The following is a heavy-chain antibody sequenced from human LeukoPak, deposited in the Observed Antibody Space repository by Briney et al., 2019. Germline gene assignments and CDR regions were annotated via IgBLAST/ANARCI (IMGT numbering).Heavy chain of an antibody. Sequence: PGGSLRLSCAATGFIFSNYAMNWVRQAPGKGLEWVSIISGGGDSTHYADSVKGRFTISRDNSKNTLYLQMNSLRAEDTAVYYCAREKVVYGDQGVFGYWGQGTLVTVSS. J-gene: IGHJ4*02. CDR2: ISGGGDST. CDR1: GFIFSNYA. D-gene: IGHD4-17*01. CDR3: AREKVVYGDQGVFGY. V-gene: IGHV3-23*01.